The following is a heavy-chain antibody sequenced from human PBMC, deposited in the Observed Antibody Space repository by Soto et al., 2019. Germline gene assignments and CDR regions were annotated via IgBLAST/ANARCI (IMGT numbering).Heavy chain of an antibody. CDR2: FYYSGST. J-gene: IGHJ4*02. Sequence: PSETLSLTCTVSGGSISSYYWSWIRQPPGKGLEWIGYFYYSGSTNYNPSLKSRVTISVDTSKNQFSLKLSSVTAADTAVYYCARMRNCLSGYPEHFDYWGQGTLVTVSS. CDR3: ARMRNCLSGYPEHFDY. D-gene: IGHD3-3*01. CDR1: GGSISSYY. V-gene: IGHV4-59*01.